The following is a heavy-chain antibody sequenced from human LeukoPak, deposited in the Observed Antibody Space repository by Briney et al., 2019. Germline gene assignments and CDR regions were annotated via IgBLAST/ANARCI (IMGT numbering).Heavy chain of an antibody. CDR2: MSYNDGTS. Sequence: GGSLRLSCAASGFTFSSYSMNWVRQAPGKGLEWVSVMSYNDGTSFYTDSVKGRLTISRDNSKNTMYLLMSSLRAEDTAVYYCARRDTVGQYYFDYWGQGALVTVSS. CDR3: ARRDTVGQYYFDY. V-gene: IGHV3-23*01. D-gene: IGHD2-8*02. CDR1: GFTFSSYS. J-gene: IGHJ4*02.